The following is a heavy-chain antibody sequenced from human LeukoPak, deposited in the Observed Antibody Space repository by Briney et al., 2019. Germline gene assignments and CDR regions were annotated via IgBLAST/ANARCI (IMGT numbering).Heavy chain of an antibody. D-gene: IGHD1-26*01. CDR1: GGTFSSYA. Sequence: SVKVSCKASGGTFSSYAISWVRQAPGQGLEWMGGIIPMFGTANYAQKFQGRVTITTDESTSTAYMELSSLGSEDTAMYYCARVFARGGESSGSYYYYWGQGTLVTVSS. CDR2: IIPMFGTA. V-gene: IGHV1-69*05. CDR3: ARVFARGGESSGSYYYY. J-gene: IGHJ4*02.